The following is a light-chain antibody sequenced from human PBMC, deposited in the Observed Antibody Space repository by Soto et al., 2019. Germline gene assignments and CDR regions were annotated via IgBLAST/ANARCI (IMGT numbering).Light chain of an antibody. Sequence: ETVLTQSPATLSFSPGERATLSCRASQSVKTFLVWYQQRPGQPPRLLIHDASHRAAGIPARFSGSGFGTDFTLTISSLEPEDAAVYYCQQRSNWPPITFGQGTRLEI. J-gene: IGKJ5*01. CDR2: DAS. V-gene: IGKV3-11*01. CDR3: QQRSNWPPIT. CDR1: QSVKTF.